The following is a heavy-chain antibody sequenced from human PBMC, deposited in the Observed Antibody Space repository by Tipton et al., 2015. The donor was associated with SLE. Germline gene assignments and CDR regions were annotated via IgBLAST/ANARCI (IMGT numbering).Heavy chain of an antibody. J-gene: IGHJ3*02. CDR3: AREGYSSGRREVGDAFDI. V-gene: IGHV3-48*03. CDR2: ISSSGSTI. CDR1: GFTFSSYE. D-gene: IGHD6-19*01. Sequence: GSLRLSCAASGFTFSSYEMNWVRQAPGEGLEWVSYISSSGSTIYYADSVKGRFTISRDNAKNSLYLQMNSLRAEDTAVYYCAREGYSSGRREVGDAFDIWGQGTMVTVSS.